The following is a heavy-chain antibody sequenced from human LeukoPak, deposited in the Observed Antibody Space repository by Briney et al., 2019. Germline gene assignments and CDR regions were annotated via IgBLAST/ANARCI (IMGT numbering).Heavy chain of an antibody. Sequence: PGGSLRLSCGASGFTFRNYGMHWVRRAPGKGLELVAIIWYDGSKKYYADSVKGRFTISRDNSKNTLYLQMNSLRVEDTAVYYCARSHPRTSVFDFGGQGTMATLSS. J-gene: IGHJ3*01. D-gene: IGHD5/OR15-5a*01. CDR1: GFTFRNYG. V-gene: IGHV3-33*01. CDR2: IWYDGSKK. CDR3: ARSHPRTSVFDF.